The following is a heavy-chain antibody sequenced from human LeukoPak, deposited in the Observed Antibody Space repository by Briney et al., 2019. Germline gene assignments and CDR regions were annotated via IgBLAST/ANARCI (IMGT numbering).Heavy chain of an antibody. CDR2: MNPNSGNT. Sequence: ASVKVSCKASGYTFTSYDINWVRQATGQGLEWMGWMNPNSGNTGYAQKFQGRVTITRNTSISTAYMELSSLRSEDTAVYYCARARISYVWGCYLFDPWGQGTLVTVSS. J-gene: IGHJ5*02. D-gene: IGHD3-16*01. CDR3: ARARISYVWGCYLFDP. V-gene: IGHV1-8*03. CDR1: GYTFTSYD.